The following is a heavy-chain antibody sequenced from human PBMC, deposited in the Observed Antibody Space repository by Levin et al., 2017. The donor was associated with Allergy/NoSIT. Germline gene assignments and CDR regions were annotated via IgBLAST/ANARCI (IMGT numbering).Heavy chain of an antibody. D-gene: IGHD2-2*01. CDR2: IYPGDSDT. CDR1: GYSFTSYW. Sequence: GESLKISCKGSGYSFTSYWIGWVRQMPGKGLEWMGIIYPGDSDTRYSPSFQGQVTISADKSISTAYLQWSSLKASDTAMYYCARHPDCSSTRCYRDWFDPWGQGTLVTVSS. CDR3: ARHPDCSSTRCYRDWFDP. J-gene: IGHJ5*02. V-gene: IGHV5-51*01.